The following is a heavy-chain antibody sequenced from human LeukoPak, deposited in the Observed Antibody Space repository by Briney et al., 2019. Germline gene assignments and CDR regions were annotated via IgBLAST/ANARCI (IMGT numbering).Heavy chain of an antibody. CDR1: GYTFTSYG. CDR2: ISAYNGNT. V-gene: IGHV1-18*01. CDR3: AREDGYNGFAFDY. D-gene: IGHD5-24*01. J-gene: IGHJ4*02. Sequence: GASVKVSCKASGYTFTSYGISWVRQAPGQGLEWMGWISAYNGNTNYTQKLQGRFTMTTDTSPSTAYMELRSMRSDDTAVHYCAREDGYNGFAFDYWGQGTLVTVSS.